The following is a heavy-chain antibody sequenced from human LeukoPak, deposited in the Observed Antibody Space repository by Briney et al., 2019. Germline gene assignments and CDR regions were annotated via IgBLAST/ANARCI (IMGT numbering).Heavy chain of an antibody. Sequence: GGSLRLSCAASRFTFSSYGMHWVRQAPGKGLEWVAVISYDGSNKYYADSVKGRFTISRDNSKNTLYLQMNSLRAEDTAVYYCAKVGQWELRTGYFDYWGQGTLVTVSS. CDR3: AKVGQWELRTGYFDY. D-gene: IGHD1-26*01. V-gene: IGHV3-30*18. CDR2: ISYDGSNK. J-gene: IGHJ4*02. CDR1: RFTFSSYG.